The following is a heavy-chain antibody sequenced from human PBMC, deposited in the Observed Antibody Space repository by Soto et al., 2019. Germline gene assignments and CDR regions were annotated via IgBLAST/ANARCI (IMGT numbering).Heavy chain of an antibody. CDR2: IYYSGNT. V-gene: IGHV4-28*01. D-gene: IGHD6-6*01. Sequence: PEETLSLTCAVSGYSISSSNWWGWIRQPPGKGLEWIGYIYYSGNTYYNPSLKSRVTMSVDTSKNQFSLKLSSVTAVDTAVYYCARRGSSSFNFDYWGQGTLVTVSS. CDR1: GYSISSSNW. J-gene: IGHJ4*02. CDR3: ARRGSSSFNFDY.